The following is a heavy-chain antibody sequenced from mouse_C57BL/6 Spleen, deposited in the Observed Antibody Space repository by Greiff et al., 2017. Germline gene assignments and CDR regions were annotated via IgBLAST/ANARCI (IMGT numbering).Heavy chain of an antibody. CDR3: AGYDYDAFFDD. D-gene: IGHD2-4*01. CDR2: ISYDGSN. CDR1: GYSITSGYY. Sequence: EVQLQQSGPGLVKPSQSLSLTCSVTGYSITSGYYWNWIRQFPGNKLEWMGYISYDGSNNYNPSLKNRISITRDTSKNQFFLKLNSVTTEDTATYYCAGYDYDAFFDDWGQGTTLTVSS. J-gene: IGHJ2*01. V-gene: IGHV3-6*01.